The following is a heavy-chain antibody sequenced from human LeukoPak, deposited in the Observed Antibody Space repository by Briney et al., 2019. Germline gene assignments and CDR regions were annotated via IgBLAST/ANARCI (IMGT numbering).Heavy chain of an antibody. Sequence: ASVKVSCKASGYTFTSYDINWVRLATGQGLEWMGWMNPNSGNTGYAQKFQGRVTMTRNTSISTAYMELSSLRSEDTAVYYCARTSGWSHYMDVWGKGTTVTVSS. CDR2: MNPNSGNT. CDR3: ARTSGWSHYMDV. D-gene: IGHD6-19*01. V-gene: IGHV1-8*01. J-gene: IGHJ6*03. CDR1: GYTFTSYD.